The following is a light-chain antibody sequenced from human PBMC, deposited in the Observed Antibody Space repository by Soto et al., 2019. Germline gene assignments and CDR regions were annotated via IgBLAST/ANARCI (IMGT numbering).Light chain of an antibody. CDR2: EAS. V-gene: IGKV1-5*03. CDR3: QQYNTYSWT. CDR1: QSLDNW. Sequence: DIQMTQSPSTLSASIGDRVTITCRASQSLDNWLAWYQQKPGKAPNLLIYEASNLESGVPSRFGGSRSGTEFTLTISSLQPEDFATYYCQQYNTYSWTFGQGTKVDIK. J-gene: IGKJ1*01.